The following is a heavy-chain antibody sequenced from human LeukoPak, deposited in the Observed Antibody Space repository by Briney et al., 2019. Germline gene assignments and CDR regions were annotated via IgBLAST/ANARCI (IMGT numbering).Heavy chain of an antibody. CDR1: AFTFRRHW. Sequence: GGSLRLSCADSAFTFRRHWMSWVRQAPGKGLEWVANIKEDGSEKYYVDSVKGRFTISRDNTKNSLYLQMNSLRAEDTAVYYCARVRDDYDILTGLLYYFDFWGQGTLVTVSS. J-gene: IGHJ4*02. CDR3: ARVRDDYDILTGLLYYFDF. CDR2: IKEDGSEK. D-gene: IGHD3-9*01. V-gene: IGHV3-7*01.